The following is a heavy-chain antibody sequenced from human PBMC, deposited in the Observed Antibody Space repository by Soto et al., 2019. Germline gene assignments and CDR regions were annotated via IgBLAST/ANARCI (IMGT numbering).Heavy chain of an antibody. J-gene: IGHJ3*01. Sequence: VGSLRLSCAASGFSFSSYGMHWVRQAPGKGLDWVAVIWYDGSNKYYAESVKGRFTISRDNSKNTLYVQMNSLTVEDTAVYYCARAQYTGSYFDACDVWGQGTMATVSS. CDR2: IWYDGSNK. D-gene: IGHD1-26*01. CDR3: ARAQYTGSYFDACDV. CDR1: GFSFSSYG. V-gene: IGHV3-33*03.